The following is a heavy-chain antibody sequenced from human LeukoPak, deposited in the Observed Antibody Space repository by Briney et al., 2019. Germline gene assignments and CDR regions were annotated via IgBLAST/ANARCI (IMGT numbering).Heavy chain of an antibody. CDR1: GGSISSSSYY. D-gene: IGHD2-15*01. J-gene: IGHJ4*02. CDR2: IYYSGST. Sequence: SETLSLTCTVSGGSISSSSYYWGWIRQPPGKGLEWIGSIYYSGSTYYNPSLKSRVTISLETSKNQFSLNLSSVTAADTAVYYCARDRPGGGSLDYWGQGILVTVSS. V-gene: IGHV4-39*07. CDR3: ARDRPGGGSLDY.